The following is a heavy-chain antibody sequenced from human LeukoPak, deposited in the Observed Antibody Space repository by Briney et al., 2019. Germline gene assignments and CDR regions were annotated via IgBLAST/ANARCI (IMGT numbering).Heavy chain of an antibody. J-gene: IGHJ5*02. CDR3: ARLNNWFDP. CDR1: GGSISSSSYY. CDR2: IYYSGST. V-gene: IGHV4-39*01. Sequence: SETLSLTCTVSGGSISSSSYYWGWIRQPPGKGLEWIGSIYYSGSTYYNPSLKSRVTISVDTSKNQFSLKLSSVTAADTAVYYCARLNNWFDPWGQGTLVTVSS.